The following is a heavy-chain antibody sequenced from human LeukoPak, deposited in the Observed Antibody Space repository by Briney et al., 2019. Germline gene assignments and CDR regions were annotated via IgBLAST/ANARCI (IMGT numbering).Heavy chain of an antibody. D-gene: IGHD5-24*01. CDR3: ARRWLQLGDYFDY. CDR1: GGSISSYY. J-gene: IGHJ4*02. V-gene: IGHV4-59*01. CDR2: IYYSGST. Sequence: PSETLSLTCTVSGGSISSYYWSWIRQPPGKGLEWIGYIYYSGSTNYNPSLKSRVTISVDTSKNQFSLKLSSVTAADTAVYYCARRWLQLGDYFDYWGQGTLVTVSS.